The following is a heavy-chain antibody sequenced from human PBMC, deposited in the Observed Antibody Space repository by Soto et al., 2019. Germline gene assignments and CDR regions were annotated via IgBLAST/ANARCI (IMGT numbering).Heavy chain of an antibody. J-gene: IGHJ5*02. CDR1: GGSISSYY. V-gene: IGHV4-59*01. D-gene: IGHD5-18*01. CDR2: IYYSGST. CDR3: ARAKRGYSYGFGLDP. Sequence: PSETLSLTCTVSGGSISSYYWSWIRQPPGKGLEWIGYIYYSGSTNYNPSLKSRVTISVDTSKNQFSLKLSSVTAADTAVYYCARAKRGYSYGFGLDPWGQGTLVTVSS.